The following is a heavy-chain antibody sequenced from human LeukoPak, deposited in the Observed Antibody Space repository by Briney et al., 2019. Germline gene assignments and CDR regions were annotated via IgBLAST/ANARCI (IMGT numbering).Heavy chain of an antibody. D-gene: IGHD2-2*01. CDR1: GFTFSSYA. J-gene: IGHJ4*02. CDR3: AKGNMVSPFVVVPAAHDY. Sequence: GGSLRLSYAASGFTFSSYAMSWVRQAPGKGLEWVSAISGSGGSTYYADSVKGRFTISRDNSKNTLYLQMNSLRAEDTAVYYCAKGNMVSPFVVVPAAHDYWGQGTLVTVSS. CDR2: ISGSGGST. V-gene: IGHV3-23*01.